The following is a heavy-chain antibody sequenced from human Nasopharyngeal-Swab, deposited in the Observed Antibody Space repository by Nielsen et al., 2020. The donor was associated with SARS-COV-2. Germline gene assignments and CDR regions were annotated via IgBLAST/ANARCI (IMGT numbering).Heavy chain of an antibody. CDR2: IYPGDSDT. Sequence: ESLKTSLNGSGYRFPSSWFGLVLQMPGKGLEWMGIIYPGDSDTRYSPSFQGQVTIPADKSISTAYLQWSSLKASDTAMYYCARWSSGHYGMDVWGKGTTVTVSS. CDR1: GYRFPSSW. J-gene: IGHJ6*04. V-gene: IGHV5-51*01. D-gene: IGHD6-19*01. CDR3: ARWSSGHYGMDV.